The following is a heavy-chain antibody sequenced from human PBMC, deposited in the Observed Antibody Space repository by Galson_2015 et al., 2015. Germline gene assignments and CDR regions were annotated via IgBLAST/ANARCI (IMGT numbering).Heavy chain of an antibody. J-gene: IGHJ4*02. D-gene: IGHD3-10*01. CDR2: IIPILGIA. CDR1: GGTFSSYT. V-gene: IGHV1-69*04. Sequence: SVKVSCKASGGTFSSYTISWVRQAPGQGLEWMGRIIPILGIANYAQKFQGRVTITADRSTSTAYMELSSLRSEDTAVYYCAREKGGGGLHRWGQGTLVTVSS. CDR3: AREKGGGGLHR.